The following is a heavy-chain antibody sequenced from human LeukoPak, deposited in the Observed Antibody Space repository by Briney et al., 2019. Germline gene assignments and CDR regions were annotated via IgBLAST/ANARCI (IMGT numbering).Heavy chain of an antibody. V-gene: IGHV3-21*01. Sequence: PGGSLRLSCAASGFTFSSYSMNWVRQTPGKGLEWVSSISSSSSYIYYADSVKGRFTISRDNAKNSLYLQMNSLRAEDTAVYYCAAGVLWFGELSPYHDYWGQGTLVTVTS. CDR3: AAGVLWFGELSPYHDY. J-gene: IGHJ4*02. D-gene: IGHD3-10*01. CDR1: GFTFSSYS. CDR2: ISSSSSYI.